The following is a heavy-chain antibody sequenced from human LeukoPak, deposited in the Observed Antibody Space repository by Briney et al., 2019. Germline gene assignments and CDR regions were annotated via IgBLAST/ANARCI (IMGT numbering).Heavy chain of an antibody. V-gene: IGHV1-2*02. CDR2: INPNSGGT. CDR3: ARGQESDFWSGYPDY. Sequence: ASVKVSCKASGYTFTGYYMHWVRQAPGQGLEWMGWINPNSGGTNHAQKFQGRVTMTRDTSISTAYMELSRLRSDDTAVYYCARGQESDFWSGYPDYWGQGTLVTVSS. D-gene: IGHD3-3*01. J-gene: IGHJ4*02. CDR1: GYTFTGYY.